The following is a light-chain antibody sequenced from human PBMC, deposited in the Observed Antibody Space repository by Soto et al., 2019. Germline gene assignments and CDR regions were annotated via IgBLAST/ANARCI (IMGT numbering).Light chain of an antibody. CDR2: EVS. J-gene: IGLJ1*01. CDR1: SSDVGGYND. V-gene: IGLV2-14*01. CDR3: SSYTSSSTRV. Sequence: QSALTQPASVSGSPGQSITISCTGTSSDVGGYNDVSWYQQHPGKAPKLMIYEVSNGPSGVSNRFSGSKSGNTASLTISGLQAEDEADYYCSSYTSSSTRVFGTGTKVTVL.